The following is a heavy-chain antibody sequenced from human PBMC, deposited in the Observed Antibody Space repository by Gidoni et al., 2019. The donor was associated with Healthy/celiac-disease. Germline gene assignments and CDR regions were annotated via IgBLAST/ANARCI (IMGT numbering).Heavy chain of an antibody. D-gene: IGHD2-2*01. Sequence: QVQLVQSGAEVKKPGASVKVSCKASGYTFTGYYMHWVRQAPGQGLEWMGWINPNSGGTNYAQKFQGRVTMTRDTFISTAYMELSRLRSDDTAVYYCARDRYCSSTSCYDWFDPWGQGTLVTVSS. CDR2: INPNSGGT. V-gene: IGHV1-2*02. CDR1: GYTFTGYY. J-gene: IGHJ5*02. CDR3: ARDRYCSSTSCYDWFDP.